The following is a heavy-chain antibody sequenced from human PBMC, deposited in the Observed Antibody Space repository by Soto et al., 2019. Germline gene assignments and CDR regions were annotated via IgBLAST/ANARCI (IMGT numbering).Heavy chain of an antibody. J-gene: IGHJ5*02. CDR3: ARGSHRTNGVCPPHWFDP. CDR2: INPNSGGT. CDR1: GYTFTGYY. D-gene: IGHD2-8*01. Sequence: ASVKVSCKASGYTFTGYYMHWVRQAPGQGLEWMGWINPNSGGTNYAQKFQGWVTMTRDTSISTAYMELSRLRSDDTAVYYCARGSHRTNGVCPPHWFDPWGQGTLVTVP. V-gene: IGHV1-2*04.